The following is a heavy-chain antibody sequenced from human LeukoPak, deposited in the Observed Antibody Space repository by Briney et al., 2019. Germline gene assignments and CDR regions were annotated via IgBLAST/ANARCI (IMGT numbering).Heavy chain of an antibody. CDR1: GFTFSSYA. J-gene: IGHJ4*02. V-gene: IGHV3-30*04. D-gene: IGHD3-22*01. CDR2: ISYDGSNK. Sequence: GGSLRLSCAASGFTFSSYAMHWVRQAPGKGLEWVAVISYDGSNKYYADSVKGRFTISRDNAKNSLYLQMNSLRAEDTAVYYCARNRYYDSSGPLVYWGQGTLVTVSS. CDR3: ARNRYYDSSGPLVY.